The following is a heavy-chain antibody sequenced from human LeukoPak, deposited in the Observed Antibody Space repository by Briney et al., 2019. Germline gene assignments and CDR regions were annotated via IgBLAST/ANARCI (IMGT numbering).Heavy chain of an antibody. CDR2: IYYSGST. Sequence: PSETLSLTCTVSGGSISSYYWSWIRQPPGKGLEWIGYIYYSGSTNYNPSLKSRVTISVDTSKNQFSLKLTSVTAADTAVYYCARGVGPPDAFDIWGQGTMVTVSS. J-gene: IGHJ3*02. CDR1: GGSISSYY. CDR3: ARGVGPPDAFDI. V-gene: IGHV4-59*01. D-gene: IGHD3-16*01.